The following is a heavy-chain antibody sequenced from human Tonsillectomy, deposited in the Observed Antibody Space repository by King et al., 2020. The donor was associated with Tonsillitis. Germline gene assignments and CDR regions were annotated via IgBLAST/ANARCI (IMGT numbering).Heavy chain of an antibody. CDR3: AGYTLRYSFRPNWYFDL. CDR1: GGTFSSYA. CDR2: LIPLVGTG. J-gene: IGHJ2*01. V-gene: IGHV1-69*06. D-gene: IGHD5-18*01. Sequence: VQLVESGAEVKKPGSSVKVSCKVSGGTFSSYAISWVRQAPGQGLEWMGGLIPLVGTGNYAQKFQGRVTITADKSTTTVSMELSGLSYEDTAVYYCAGYTLRYSFRPNWYFDLWGRGTLVTVSS.